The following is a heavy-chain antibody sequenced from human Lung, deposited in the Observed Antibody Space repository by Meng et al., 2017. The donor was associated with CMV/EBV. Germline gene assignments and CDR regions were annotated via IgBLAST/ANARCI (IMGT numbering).Heavy chain of an antibody. CDR1: GFTFSSFG. V-gene: IGHV3-30*02. D-gene: IGHD6-19*01. J-gene: IGHJ4*02. Sequence: SCATSGFTFSSFGMNWVRQAPGKGLEWVALIRYDGSNEYYADSVRGRFTISRNISKNTPYLEMNSLRLDDTAVYYCARDSSTGFYYFDYWGQGTLVTVSS. CDR3: ARDSSTGFYYFDY. CDR2: IRYDGSNE.